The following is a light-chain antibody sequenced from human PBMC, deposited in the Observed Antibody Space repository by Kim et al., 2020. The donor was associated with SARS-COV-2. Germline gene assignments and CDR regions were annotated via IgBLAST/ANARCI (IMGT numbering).Light chain of an antibody. Sequence: EIVLTQSPGTLSLSPGERATLSCRASQSVSSSYLAWYQQKPGQAPRLLIYGASSRATGIPDRFSGSGYGTDFTLTISRLEPEDFAVYYCKQYGRQFGQGTKVDIK. V-gene: IGKV3-20*01. CDR3: KQYGRQ. CDR1: QSVSSSY. CDR2: GAS. J-gene: IGKJ1*01.